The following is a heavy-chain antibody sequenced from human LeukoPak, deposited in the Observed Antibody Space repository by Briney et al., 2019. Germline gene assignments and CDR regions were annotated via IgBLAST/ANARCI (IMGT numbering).Heavy chain of an antibody. CDR1: GGSITGYY. V-gene: IGHV4-34*01. CDR2: IHYTGAT. Sequence: PSETLSLTCAVYGGSITGYYWSWIRQTPGRGLEWVGEIHYTGATSYNPSLKSRATISTDTSKNQFSLRLSSVTAADTAVYYCTRGNILTGYCFDFWGQGALVTVSS. CDR3: TRGNILTGYCFDF. D-gene: IGHD3-9*01. J-gene: IGHJ4*02.